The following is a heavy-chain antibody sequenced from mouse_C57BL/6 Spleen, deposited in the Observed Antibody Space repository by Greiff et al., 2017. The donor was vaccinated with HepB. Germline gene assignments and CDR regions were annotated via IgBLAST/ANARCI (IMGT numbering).Heavy chain of an antibody. CDR1: GYAFSSSW. V-gene: IGHV1-82*01. CDR3: ARTGLQDFDY. J-gene: IGHJ2*01. CDR2: IYPGDGDT. Sequence: VHLVESGPELVKPGASVKISCKASGYAFSSSWMNWVKQRPGKGLEWIGRIYPGDGDTNYNGKFKGKATLTADKSSSTAYMQLSSLTSEDSAVYFCARTGLQDFDYWGQGTTLTVSS. D-gene: IGHD2-2*01.